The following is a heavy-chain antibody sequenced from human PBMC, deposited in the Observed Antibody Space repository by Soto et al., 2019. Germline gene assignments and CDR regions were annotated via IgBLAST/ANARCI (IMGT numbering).Heavy chain of an antibody. J-gene: IGHJ5*02. Sequence: QVQLVQSGAEVKKPGSSVKFSCKAAGGTVSSYAISWLRQAPGQGLEWMGGIIPIFGTANYAQKFQGRVTITADESTSTAYMELSSLRSEDTAVYYCARLGTPYYSSSWGNWFDPWGQGTLVTVSS. V-gene: IGHV1-69*01. D-gene: IGHD6-13*01. CDR1: GGTVSSYA. CDR3: ARLGTPYYSSSWGNWFDP. CDR2: IIPIFGTA.